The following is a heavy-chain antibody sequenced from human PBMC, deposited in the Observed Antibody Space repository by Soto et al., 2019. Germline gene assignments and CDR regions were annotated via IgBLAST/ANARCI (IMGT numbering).Heavy chain of an antibody. CDR2: IDYCGST. D-gene: IGHD3-22*01. V-gene: IGHV4-39*01. CDR3: ARYPYDSSGYSEYFQH. CDR1: GGSISSSSYY. Sequence: QLQLQESGPGLVKPSETLSLTCTVSGGSISSSSYYWGWIRQRRGTGLECIGSIDYCGSTYYNPSLKSRVNLAVVTSTSQFYMKLSSVTAADTAVYYCARYPYDSSGYSEYFQHWGQGTPVNVFS. J-gene: IGHJ1*01.